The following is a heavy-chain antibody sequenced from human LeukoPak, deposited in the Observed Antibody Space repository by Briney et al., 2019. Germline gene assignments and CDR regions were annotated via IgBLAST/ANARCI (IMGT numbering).Heavy chain of an antibody. D-gene: IGHD2-8*01. V-gene: IGHV3-74*01. CDR3: AKDRCSNGVGCYYYYMDV. Sequence: PGGSLRLSCVASGFTFSSYWMHWVRQAPGKGLVWVSSIHIDGSSTNYADSVKGRFTISRDNAKNTLYLQMNSLRAEDTAVYYCAKDRCSNGVGCYYYYMDVWGKGTTVTISS. CDR1: GFTFSSYW. J-gene: IGHJ6*03. CDR2: IHIDGSST.